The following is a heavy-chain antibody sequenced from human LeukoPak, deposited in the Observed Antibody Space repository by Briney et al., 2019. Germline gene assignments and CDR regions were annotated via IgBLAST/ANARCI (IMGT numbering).Heavy chain of an antibody. J-gene: IGHJ4*02. D-gene: IGHD3-22*01. CDR2: IIPIFGTA. V-gene: IGHV1-69*13. CDR3: ARALERYDSSGSAGY. CDR1: GGTFSSYA. Sequence: SVKVSCKASGGTFSSYAISWVRQAPGQGLEWMGGIIPIFGTANYAQKFQGRVTITADESTSTAYMELSSLRSEDTAVYYCARALERYDSSGSAGYWGQGTLVTVSS.